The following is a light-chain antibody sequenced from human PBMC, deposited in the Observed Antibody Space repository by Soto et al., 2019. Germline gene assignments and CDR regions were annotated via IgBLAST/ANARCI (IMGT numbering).Light chain of an antibody. CDR1: QDIGNL. Sequence: DIQMTQSPSSVSASVGDRVTLTCRASQDIGNLLAWYQQKPGKAPKLLIYFGSNLQTGVPSRFSGSGSGTDFTLTIGSLQPEDLATYYCQQADSFPLTFGRGTRVEIK. CDR3: QQADSFPLT. CDR2: FGS. V-gene: IGKV1-12*01. J-gene: IGKJ4*01.